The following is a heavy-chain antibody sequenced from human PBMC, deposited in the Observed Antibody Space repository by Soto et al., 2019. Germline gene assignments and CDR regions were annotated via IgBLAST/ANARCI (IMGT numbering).Heavy chain of an antibody. J-gene: IGHJ6*02. Sequence: QPGGSLRLSCAASGFTFSSYAMHWVRQAPGKGLEWVAVISYDGSNKYYADSVKGRFTISRDNSKNTLYLQMNSLRAEDTAVYYCARVGIAVAGKDGVDYYYGMDVWGQGTTVTVSS. CDR3: ARVGIAVAGKDGVDYYYGMDV. D-gene: IGHD6-19*01. V-gene: IGHV3-30-3*01. CDR1: GFTFSSYA. CDR2: ISYDGSNK.